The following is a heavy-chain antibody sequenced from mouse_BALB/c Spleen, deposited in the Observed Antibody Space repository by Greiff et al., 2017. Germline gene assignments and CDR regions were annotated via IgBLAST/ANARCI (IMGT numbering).Heavy chain of an antibody. CDR3: ARRALNYFYAMDY. CDR1: GFSLSTSGMG. J-gene: IGHJ4*01. D-gene: IGHD2-1*01. Sequence: QVTLKESGPGILQPSQTLSLTCSFSGFSLSTSGMGVSWIRQPSGKGLEWLAHIYWDDDKRYNPSLKSRLTISKDTSSNQVFLKITSVDTADTATYYCARRALNYFYAMDYWGQGTSVTVSS. V-gene: IGHV8-12*01. CDR2: IYWDDDK.